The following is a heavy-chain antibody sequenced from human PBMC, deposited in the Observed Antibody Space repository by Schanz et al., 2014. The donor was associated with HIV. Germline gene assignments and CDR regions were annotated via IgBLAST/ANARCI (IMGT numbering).Heavy chain of an antibody. V-gene: IGHV1-69*06. Sequence: QVQLVQSGAEVKKPGSSVKVSCKASGGTFTSYAFSWVRQAPGQGLEWVGTIIPIFGTTNYGQNFQDRVTITADKSTSIAYMELSSLTSEDTAIYFCARTSFTPGASGLKRSLYGMDVWGQGTTVTVSS. CDR2: IIPIFGTT. CDR3: ARTSFTPGASGLKRSLYGMDV. D-gene: IGHD3-10*01. CDR1: GGTFTSYA. J-gene: IGHJ6*02.